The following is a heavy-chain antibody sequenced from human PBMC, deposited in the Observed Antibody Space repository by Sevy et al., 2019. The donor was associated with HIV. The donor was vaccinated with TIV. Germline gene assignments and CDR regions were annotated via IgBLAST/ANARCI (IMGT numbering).Heavy chain of an antibody. V-gene: IGHV3-30*18. CDR3: VKEGYYYDSRSSDWFDP. Sequence: GGSLRLSCAASGFNFSPYAMHWVRQGPGKGLEWVATVSSDGTTRSYVDSIKGRFSLSRDNSKNTLYLQMNNLTPEDTAVYYCVKEGYYYDSRSSDWFDPWGPGALVTVSS. D-gene: IGHD3-22*01. J-gene: IGHJ5*02. CDR2: VSSDGTTR. CDR1: GFNFSPYA.